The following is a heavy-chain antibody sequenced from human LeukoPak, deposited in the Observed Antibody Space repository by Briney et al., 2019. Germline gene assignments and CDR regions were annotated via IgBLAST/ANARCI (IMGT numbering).Heavy chain of an antibody. V-gene: IGHV4-34*01. CDR1: GGSFSGYY. D-gene: IGHD2-15*01. J-gene: IGHJ5*02. CDR3: ARHGYPRFKSVVAAP. Sequence: PSETLSLTCAVYGGSFSGYYWSWIRHPPGKGLEWIGEINHSGSTNYNPSLKSRVTIPVDTSKNQFSLKLSSVTAADTAVYYCARHGYPRFKSVVAAPWGQGTLVTVSS. CDR2: INHSGST.